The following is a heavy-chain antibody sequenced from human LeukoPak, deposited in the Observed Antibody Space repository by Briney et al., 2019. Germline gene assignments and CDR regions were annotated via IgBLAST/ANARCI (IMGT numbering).Heavy chain of an antibody. CDR2: IYHSGST. Sequence: SETLSLTCTVSGGSVSSGNYYWSWIRQPPGKGLEWIGYIYHSGSTYYNPSLKSRVTISVDRSKNQFSLKLSSVTAADTAVYYCARSPRFAAASFDYWGQGTLVTVSS. J-gene: IGHJ4*02. CDR3: ARSPRFAAASFDY. CDR1: GGSVSSGNYY. V-gene: IGHV4-30-2*01. D-gene: IGHD2-2*01.